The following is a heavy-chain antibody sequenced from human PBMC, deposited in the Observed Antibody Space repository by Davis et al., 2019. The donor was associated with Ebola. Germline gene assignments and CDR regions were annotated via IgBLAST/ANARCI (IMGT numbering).Heavy chain of an antibody. J-gene: IGHJ1*01. CDR3: ASQSSTYYYDSSGYYSRAEYFQH. Sequence: SETLSLTCTVSGYSISSGYYWGWIRQPPGKGLEWIGSIYYSGSTYYNPSLKSRVTISVDTSKNQFSLKLSSVTAADTAVYYCASQSSTYYYDSSGYYSRAEYFQHWGQGTLVTVSS. CDR1: GYSISSGYY. D-gene: IGHD3-22*01. CDR2: IYYSGST. V-gene: IGHV4-38-2*02.